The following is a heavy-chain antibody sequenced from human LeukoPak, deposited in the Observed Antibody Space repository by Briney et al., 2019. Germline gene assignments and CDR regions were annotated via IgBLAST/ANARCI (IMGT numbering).Heavy chain of an antibody. CDR2: IDPSDSYT. CDR1: GYSFTSYW. J-gene: IGHJ5*02. Sequence: GESLRISCQGSGYSFTSYWISWVRQMPGKGQEWMGRIDPSDSYTNYSPSFQGHVTISADKSISTAYLQWSSLKASDTAMYYCARQSPTMVRGVHNWFDPWGQGTLVTVSS. CDR3: ARQSPTMVRGVHNWFDP. D-gene: IGHD3-10*01. V-gene: IGHV5-10-1*01.